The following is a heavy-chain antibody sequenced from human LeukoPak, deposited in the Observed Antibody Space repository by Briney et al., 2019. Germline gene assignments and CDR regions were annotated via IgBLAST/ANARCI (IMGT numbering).Heavy chain of an antibody. CDR1: GFTFSTYW. Sequence: GGSLRLSCAASGFTFSTYWMNWFRQTPGKGLEWVAKIKADGGEKDHVASVKGRFTISRDNAKNSLYLQMNSLRVEDTAVYFCARESGDYGSADMPGYYYYMDVWAKGTTVIVSS. V-gene: IGHV3-7*01. D-gene: IGHD3-10*01. CDR2: IKADGGEK. J-gene: IGHJ6*03. CDR3: ARESGDYGSADMPGYYYYMDV.